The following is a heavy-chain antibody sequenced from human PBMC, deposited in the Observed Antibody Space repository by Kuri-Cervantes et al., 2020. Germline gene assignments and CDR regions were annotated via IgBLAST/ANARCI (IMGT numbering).Heavy chain of an antibody. D-gene: IGHD6-13*01. Sequence: SETLSLTCTVSGGSITGYYWSWIRQPAGKGLEWIGHIYSSGITNYNPSLKSRVTISVDTSKNQFSLKLSSVTAADTAVYYCASSLDIAAGFDPWGQGTLVTVSS. CDR1: GGSITGYY. V-gene: IGHV4-4*07. J-gene: IGHJ5*02. CDR3: ASSLDIAAGFDP. CDR2: IYSSGIT.